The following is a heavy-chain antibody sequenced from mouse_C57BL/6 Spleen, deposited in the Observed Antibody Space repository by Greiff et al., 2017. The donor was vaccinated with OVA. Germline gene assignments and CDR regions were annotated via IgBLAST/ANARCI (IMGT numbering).Heavy chain of an antibody. J-gene: IGHJ2*01. CDR2: IHPNSGST. Sequence: QVQLQQPGAELVKPGASVKLSCKASGYTFTSYWMHWVKQRPGQGLEWIGMIHPNSGSTNYNEKFKSKATLTVAKASSAAYMQLSSLTAEDAAVYYCARFITTVVAHFDDWGKGTTLTVSS. D-gene: IGHD1-1*01. CDR1: GYTFTSYW. V-gene: IGHV1-64*01. CDR3: ARFITTVVAHFDD.